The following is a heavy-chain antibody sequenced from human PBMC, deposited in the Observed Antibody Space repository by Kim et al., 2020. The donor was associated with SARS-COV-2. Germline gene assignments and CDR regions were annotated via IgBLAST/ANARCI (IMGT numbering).Heavy chain of an antibody. CDR2: INTNTGNP. J-gene: IGHJ3*02. V-gene: IGHV7-4-1*02. CDR3: AREIRITGTTLGVDAFDI. D-gene: IGHD1-7*01. CDR1: GYTFTSYA. Sequence: ASVKVSCKASGYTFTSYAMNWVRQAPGQGLEWMGWINTNTGNPTYAQGFTGRFVFSLDTSVSTAYLQISSLKAEDTAVYYCAREIRITGTTLGVDAFDIWGQGTMVTVSS.